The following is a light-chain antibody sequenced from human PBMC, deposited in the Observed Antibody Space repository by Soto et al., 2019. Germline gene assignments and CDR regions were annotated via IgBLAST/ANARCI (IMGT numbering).Light chain of an antibody. Sequence: QAVVTQPPSVSAAPGQTVTISCSGISSDFMNNLISWYQQLPGTGPKLLIYENVKRPPEIPARFSASKAGTSATLAITGLQTGDEADYYCGTWDNSLSVPWVFGGGTKLTVL. V-gene: IGLV1-51*02. J-gene: IGLJ3*02. CDR3: GTWDNSLSVPWV. CDR1: SSDFMNNL. CDR2: ENV.